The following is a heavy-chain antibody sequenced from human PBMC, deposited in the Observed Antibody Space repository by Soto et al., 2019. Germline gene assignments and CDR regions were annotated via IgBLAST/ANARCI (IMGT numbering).Heavy chain of an antibody. J-gene: IGHJ4*02. CDR1: GFTFSTYG. CDR2: IRGRGDGT. CDR3: AKVSSSGGFHVI. V-gene: IGHV3-23*01. Sequence: PGGSLRLSCAASGFTFSTYGMAWVRQAPGKGLDWVASIRGRGDGTHYADAVQGRFVISRDNSLNTLFLQMGNLRVEDTATYYCAKVSSSGGFHVIGGQGTLVPVSS. D-gene: IGHD2-8*02.